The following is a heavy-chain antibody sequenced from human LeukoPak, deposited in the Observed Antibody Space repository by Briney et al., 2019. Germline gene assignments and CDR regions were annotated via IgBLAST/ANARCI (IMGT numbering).Heavy chain of an antibody. CDR1: GFTVSSSY. Sequence: QPGGSLRLSCAASGFTVSSSYMNWVRQAPWKGLEWVSVIYSGGRSYYADSVKGRFTISRDNSKNTLYLQMNSLRAEDTAVYYCARDRYGYCYFDCWGQGTVVTVSS. J-gene: IGHJ4*02. CDR3: ARDRYGYCYFDC. V-gene: IGHV3-53*01. D-gene: IGHD5-18*01. CDR2: IYSGGRS.